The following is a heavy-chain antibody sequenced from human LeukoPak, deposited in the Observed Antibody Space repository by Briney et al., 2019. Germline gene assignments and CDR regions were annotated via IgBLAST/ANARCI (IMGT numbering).Heavy chain of an antibody. CDR1: GGSISNYY. Sequence: PSETLSLTCTVSGGSISNYYWNWIRQPAGKGLEWIGLIYTSGSTIYNPSLKSRVTVSVDTSNNQFSLKLNSLTAADTAVYYCARGLPTSGWIDYWGQGTLVTVSS. V-gene: IGHV4-4*07. J-gene: IGHJ4*02. CDR2: IYTSGST. CDR3: ARGLPTSGWIDY. D-gene: IGHD6-19*01.